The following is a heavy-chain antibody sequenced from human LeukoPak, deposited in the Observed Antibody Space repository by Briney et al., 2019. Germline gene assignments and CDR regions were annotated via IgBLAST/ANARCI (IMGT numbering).Heavy chain of an antibody. CDR3: ARQGNNWFDP. J-gene: IGHJ5*02. V-gene: IGHV3-11*06. CDR1: GFTFSDNY. CDR2: SSSSSNYT. Sequence: GGSLRLACAAYGFTFSDNYMRWIRQAPEKGLGWVSFSSSSSNYTNYADSVKGRFSISRDNAKNSLYLQMNSLTAEDTAVYYCARQGNNWFDPWGEGTLVTVSS.